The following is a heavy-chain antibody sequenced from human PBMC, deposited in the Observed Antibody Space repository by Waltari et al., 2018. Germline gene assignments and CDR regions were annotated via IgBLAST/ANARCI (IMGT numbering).Heavy chain of an antibody. Sequence: EVQLVESGGGLVQPGGSLRLSCAASGFTFSRSWMHWARQAPGKGRVWVSLINNDGTTTIYADSVKGRFTISRDNAENTLYLQMNSLRAEDTAVYYCVRIYFESSGHKLSWGQGTLVTVSS. V-gene: IGHV3-74*01. CDR1: GFTFSRSW. J-gene: IGHJ5*02. D-gene: IGHD3-22*01. CDR2: INNDGTTT. CDR3: VRIYFESSGHKLS.